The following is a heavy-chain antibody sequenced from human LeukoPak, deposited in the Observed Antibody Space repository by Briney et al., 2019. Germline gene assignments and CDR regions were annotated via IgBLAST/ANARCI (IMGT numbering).Heavy chain of an antibody. CDR1: GDSVSGSSVA. D-gene: IGHD3-16*01. CDR2: TYYGSKWLV. Sequence: SQTLSLTCAISGDSVSGSSVAWNWIRQSPSRGLEWLGRTYYGSKWLVDYAESLKGRITINADTSKNQLSLQLHSVTPEDTAIYYCTRFYDTNSFDYWGQGTLVTVSS. J-gene: IGHJ4*02. CDR3: TRFYDTNSFDY. V-gene: IGHV6-1*01.